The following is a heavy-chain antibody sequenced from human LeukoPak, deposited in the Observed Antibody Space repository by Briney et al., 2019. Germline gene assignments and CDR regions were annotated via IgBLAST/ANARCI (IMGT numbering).Heavy chain of an antibody. D-gene: IGHD6-13*01. J-gene: IGHJ5*02. Sequence: PGGSLRLSCAASGFTFSSYHKHWVRQAPGKGLEYVSAISSNGGSTYYANSVKGRFTISRDNSKNTLYLQMGSLGAEDMAVYYCARGTMDGSSWTYNWFDPWGRGTLVTVSS. V-gene: IGHV3-64*01. CDR1: GFTFSSYH. CDR3: ARGTMDGSSWTYNWFDP. CDR2: ISSNGGST.